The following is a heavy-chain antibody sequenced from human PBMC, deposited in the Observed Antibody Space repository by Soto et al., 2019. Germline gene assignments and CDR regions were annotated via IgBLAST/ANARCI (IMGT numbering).Heavy chain of an antibody. Sequence: QVQLQESGPGLVKPSQTLSLTCTVSGGSISSGDYYWSWIRQPPGKGLEWIGYIYYSGSTYYNPSLKSRVTRSVDTSKNQFSLKLSSVTAADTAVYYCARALPDYGDSNWFDPWGQGTLVTVSS. CDR3: ARALPDYGDSNWFDP. CDR2: IYYSGST. V-gene: IGHV4-30-4*01. CDR1: GGSISSGDYY. J-gene: IGHJ5*02. D-gene: IGHD4-17*01.